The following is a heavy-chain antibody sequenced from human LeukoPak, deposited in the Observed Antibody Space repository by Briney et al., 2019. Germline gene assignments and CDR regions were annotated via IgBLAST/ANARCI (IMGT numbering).Heavy chain of an antibody. CDR3: VKAYCRSTSCYYYYYGMDV. CDR2: ITSDGGST. CDR1: GFTFSNYA. J-gene: IGHJ6*04. D-gene: IGHD2-2*01. Sequence: PGGSLRLSCSVSGFTFSNYAMHWVRQAPGKRLEYVSAITSDGGSTYYADSVKGRFTISRDNSKNTLYLQMSSLRGEDTAVYYCVKAYCRSTSCYYYYYGMDVWGKGTTVTVSS. V-gene: IGHV3-64D*06.